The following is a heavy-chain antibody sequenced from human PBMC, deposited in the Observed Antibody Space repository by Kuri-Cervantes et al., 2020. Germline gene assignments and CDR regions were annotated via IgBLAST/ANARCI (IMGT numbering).Heavy chain of an antibody. CDR1: GFTFSFYS. V-gene: IGHV3-7*04. J-gene: IGHJ4*02. CDR2: IKQDGSEK. Sequence: GESLKISCAASGFTFSFYSMNWVRQAPGKGLEWVANIKQDGSEKYYVDSVKGRFTISRDNAKNSLFLQMNSLRAEDTAVYYCAREAFYCDDYWGQGTLVTVSS. D-gene: IGHD2-21*02. CDR3: AREAFYCDDY.